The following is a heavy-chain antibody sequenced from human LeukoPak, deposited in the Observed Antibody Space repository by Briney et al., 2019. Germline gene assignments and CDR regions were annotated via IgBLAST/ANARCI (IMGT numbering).Heavy chain of an antibody. Sequence: SETLSLTCTVSGCSISSSSYYWGWLRQPPGKGLGWFGSIYYSGSTYYNPSLKSRVTISVDTHKNQFSLKLSSVTAAGTAVYYCASYHYYDSSGYYVRAFDIWGQGTMVTVSS. V-gene: IGHV4-39*01. CDR2: IYYSGST. CDR3: ASYHYYDSSGYYVRAFDI. D-gene: IGHD3-22*01. J-gene: IGHJ3*02. CDR1: GCSISSSSYY.